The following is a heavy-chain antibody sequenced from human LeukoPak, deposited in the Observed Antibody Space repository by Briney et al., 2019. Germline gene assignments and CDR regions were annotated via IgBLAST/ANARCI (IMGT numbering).Heavy chain of an antibody. Sequence: ASVKVSCKASGYTFSGNYIQWVRQAPGQGLERMGWINPNSGGTNYAQKFQGRVTMTRDTSISTAYMELSRLTSDDTAVYYCARDHCATPGCYEDYYYGLDVWGQGTTVTVSS. CDR3: ARDHCATPGCYEDYYYGLDV. CDR1: GYTFSGNY. J-gene: IGHJ6*02. CDR2: INPNSGGT. V-gene: IGHV1-2*02. D-gene: IGHD2-15*01.